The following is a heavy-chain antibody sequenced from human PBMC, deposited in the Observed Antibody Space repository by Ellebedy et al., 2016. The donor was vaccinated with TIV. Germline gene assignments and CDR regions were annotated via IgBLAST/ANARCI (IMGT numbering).Heavy chain of an antibody. CDR3: ARIPTQYDYYFYGVDV. Sequence: AASVKVSCKASGGTFSSYAISWVRQAPGQGLEWMGGIIHIFGQANYAQKFQGRVTITADESTSTAYSELSSLRSEDTAVYYCARIPTQYDYYFYGVDVWGQGTTVTVSS. V-gene: IGHV1-69*13. CDR1: GGTFSSYA. J-gene: IGHJ6*02. CDR2: IIHIFGQA.